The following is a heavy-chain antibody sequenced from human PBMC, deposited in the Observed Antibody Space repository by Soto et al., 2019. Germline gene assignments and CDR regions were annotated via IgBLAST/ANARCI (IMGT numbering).Heavy chain of an antibody. CDR1: GFTFSSYG. D-gene: IGHD3-10*01. J-gene: IGHJ3*02. V-gene: IGHV3-33*01. CDR2: IWYDGSNK. CDR3: GRGPLWKAFDI. Sequence: QVQLVESGGGVVQPGRSLRLSCAASGFTFSSYGMHWVRQAPGKGLEWVAVIWYDGSNKYYADSVKGRFTISRDNSKNTLNLQMNRLRAEDTAVYYCGRGPLWKAFDIWGQETMVTVSS.